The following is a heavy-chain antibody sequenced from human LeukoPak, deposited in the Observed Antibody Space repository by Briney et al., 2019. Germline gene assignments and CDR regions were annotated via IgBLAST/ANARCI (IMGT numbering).Heavy chain of an antibody. Sequence: PSETLSLTCAVYGGSFSGYYWSWIRQPPGKGLEWIGDINNSGSTNYNPSLKSRVTISVDTSKNQFSLKLSSVTTADTAVYYCARRPARYYYGSGSYGNNWFDPWGQGTLVTVST. CDR3: ARRPARYYYGSGSYGNNWFDP. J-gene: IGHJ5*02. D-gene: IGHD3-10*01. CDR2: INNSGST. CDR1: GGSFSGYY. V-gene: IGHV4-34*01.